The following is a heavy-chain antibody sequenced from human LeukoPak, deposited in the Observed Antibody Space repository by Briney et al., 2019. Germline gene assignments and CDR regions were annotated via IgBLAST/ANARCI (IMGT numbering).Heavy chain of an antibody. Sequence: SVKVSCKASGYTFTSYGISWVRQAPGQGLEWMGWISAYNGNTNYAQKLQGRVTMTTDTSTSTAYMELRSLRSDDTAVYYCARVVVVTATNGDAFDIWGQGTMVTVSS. CDR3: ARVVVVTATNGDAFDI. CDR2: ISAYNGNT. V-gene: IGHV1-18*01. J-gene: IGHJ3*02. D-gene: IGHD2-21*02. CDR1: GYTFTSYG.